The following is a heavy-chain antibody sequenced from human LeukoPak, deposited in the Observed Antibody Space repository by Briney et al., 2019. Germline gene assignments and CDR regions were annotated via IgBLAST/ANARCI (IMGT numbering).Heavy chain of an antibody. CDR3: ARGLRSPSRSAPAVPHV. D-gene: IGHD2-2*01. CDR1: GASISRVSYF. V-gene: IGHV4-39*01. Sequence: SETLSLTCSVAGASISRVSYFWGWIGQTHGKGLEWIGSIHYSGTTHYDPTLKRRVSLSVDTSKNQFSLKLSSVTAADTAMYYCARGLRSPSRSAPAVPHVWAKGTTVTVSA. J-gene: IGHJ6*04. CDR2: IHYSGTT.